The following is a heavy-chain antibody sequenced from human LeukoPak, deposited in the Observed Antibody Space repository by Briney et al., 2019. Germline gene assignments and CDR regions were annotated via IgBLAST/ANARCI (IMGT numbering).Heavy chain of an antibody. CDR2: IKNDGGDT. CDR1: GFTFSHYW. J-gene: IGHJ4*02. V-gene: IGHV3-7*01. Sequence: GGSLRLSCAASGFTFSHYWMSWVRQSPGKGLEGVATIKNDGGDTLYADSVKGRLTSSRDDAKSSLFLQFHSLRVDDTAVYYCTRLAPGSSGDYWGEGTLVTVSP. D-gene: IGHD2-15*01. CDR3: TRLAPGSSGDY.